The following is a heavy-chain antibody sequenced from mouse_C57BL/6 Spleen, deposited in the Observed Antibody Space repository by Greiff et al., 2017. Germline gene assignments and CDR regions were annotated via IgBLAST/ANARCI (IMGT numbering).Heavy chain of an antibody. V-gene: IGHV1-55*01. Sequence: VQLQQSGAELVKPGASVKMSCTASGYTFTSYWITWVKQRPGQGLEWIGDIYPGSGSTNYNEKFKSKATLTVDTSSSTAYMQLSSLTSEDSAVYYCARPYSNYVYFDYWGQGTTLTVSS. CDR3: ARPYSNYVYFDY. D-gene: IGHD2-5*01. CDR1: GYTFTSYW. CDR2: IYPGSGST. J-gene: IGHJ2*01.